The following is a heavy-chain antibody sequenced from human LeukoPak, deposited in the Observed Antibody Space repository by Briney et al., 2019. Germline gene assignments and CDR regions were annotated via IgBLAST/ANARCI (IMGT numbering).Heavy chain of an antibody. Sequence: ASVKVSCKASGGTFSSYAISWVRQAPGQGLEWMGWSSAYNGNTNYAQKLQGRVTMTTDTSTSTAYMELRSLRSDDTAVYYCARRITMIVGGAFDIWGQGTMVTVSS. CDR3: ARRITMIVGGAFDI. J-gene: IGHJ3*02. CDR1: GGTFSSYA. V-gene: IGHV1-18*01. CDR2: SSAYNGNT. D-gene: IGHD3-22*01.